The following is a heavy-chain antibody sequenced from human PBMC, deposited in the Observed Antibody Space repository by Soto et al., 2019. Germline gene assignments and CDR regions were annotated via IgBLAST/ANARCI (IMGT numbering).Heavy chain of an antibody. D-gene: IGHD3-22*01. V-gene: IGHV1-2*04. CDR1: GYTFTGYY. CDR3: ERSLPDFYDSSAEYYFDY. CDR2: INPNSGGT. Sequence: GSSVKVSCKASGYTFTGYYMHWVRQAPGQGLEWMGWINPNSGGTNYAQKFQGWVTMTRDTPISTAYMEMSRLRSDDPAVYYCERSLPDFYDSSAEYYFDYWGREPWSPSPQ. J-gene: IGHJ4*02.